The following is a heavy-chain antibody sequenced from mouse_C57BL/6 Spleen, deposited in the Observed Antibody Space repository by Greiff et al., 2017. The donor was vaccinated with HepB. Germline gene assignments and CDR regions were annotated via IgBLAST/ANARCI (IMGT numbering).Heavy chain of an antibody. V-gene: IGHV1-22*01. D-gene: IGHD1-1*01. CDR3: ARGYYGSSVFDY. CDR2: INPNNGGT. Sequence: DVQLQESGPELVKPGASVKMSCKASGYTFTDYNMHWVKQSHGKSLEWIGYINPNNGGTSYNQKFKGKATLTVNKSSSTAYMELRSLTSEDSAVYYCARGYYGSSVFDYWGQGTTLTVSS. CDR1: GYTFTDYN. J-gene: IGHJ2*01.